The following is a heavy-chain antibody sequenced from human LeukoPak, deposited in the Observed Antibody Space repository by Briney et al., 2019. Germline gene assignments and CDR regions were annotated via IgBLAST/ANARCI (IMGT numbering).Heavy chain of an antibody. V-gene: IGHV3-23*01. CDR3: ATPQGGFWSGYSHHPDY. CDR1: GFTFNNYA. J-gene: IGHJ4*02. Sequence: GGSLRLSCAASGFTFNNYAMSWVRQAPGKGLEWVSAISGNSDSTYYADSVKGRFAISRDNSKNTLYLQMNSLRAEDTAVYYCATPQGGFWSGYSHHPDYWGQGTLVTVSS. CDR2: ISGNSDST. D-gene: IGHD3-3*01.